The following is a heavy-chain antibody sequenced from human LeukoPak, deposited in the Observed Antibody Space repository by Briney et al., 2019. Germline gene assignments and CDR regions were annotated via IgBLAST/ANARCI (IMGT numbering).Heavy chain of an antibody. Sequence: GGSLRLSCAASGFTFSSYGMHWVRPAPGQGLDWVAVISYDGSNKYYADSVKGRFTISRDNSKNTLYLQMNSLRAEDTAVYYCAAADSSGYSYYWGQGTLVTVSS. V-gene: IGHV3-30*03. J-gene: IGHJ4*02. CDR1: GFTFSSYG. CDR3: AAADSSGYSYY. CDR2: ISYDGSNK. D-gene: IGHD3-22*01.